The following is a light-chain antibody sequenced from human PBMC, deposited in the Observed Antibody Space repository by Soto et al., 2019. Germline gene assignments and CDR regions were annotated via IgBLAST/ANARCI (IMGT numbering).Light chain of an antibody. CDR3: QHSGCYVTWT. CDR2: AAS. V-gene: IGKV3-20*01. Sequence: EVVLTQSPGTLSLSPGERATLSCRASQSVTSSYLAWYQQKPGQAPRLLIYAASSRATGIPDRFSGSRSGTDFTLCSSRLEPADFVVYYCQHSGCYVTWTFGNGTKVDIK. J-gene: IGKJ1*01. CDR1: QSVTSSY.